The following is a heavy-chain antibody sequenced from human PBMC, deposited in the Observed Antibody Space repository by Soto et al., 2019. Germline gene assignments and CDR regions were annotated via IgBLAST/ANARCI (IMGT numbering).Heavy chain of an antibody. CDR3: ATGTPTYYSYGKNYFDY. V-gene: IGHV4-34*01. J-gene: IGHJ4*02. CDR2: INHSGST. D-gene: IGHD5-18*01. Sequence: SETLSLTCAVYGGSFSGYYWSWIRQPPGKGLEWIGEINHSGSTNYNPSLKSRVTISVDTSKNQFSLKLSSVTAADTAVYYCATGTPTYYSYGKNYFDYWGQGTLVTVSS. CDR1: GGSFSGYY.